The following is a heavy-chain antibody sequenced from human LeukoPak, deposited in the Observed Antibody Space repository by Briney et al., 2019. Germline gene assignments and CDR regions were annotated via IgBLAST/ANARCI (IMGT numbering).Heavy chain of an antibody. Sequence: PSETLSLTCAVYGGSFSGYYWSWIRQPPGKGLEWIGYIYTSGSTNYNPSLKSRVTISVDTSKNQFSLKLSSVTAADTAVYYCAGGYCSGGSCYDYWGQGTLVTVSS. J-gene: IGHJ4*02. CDR2: IYTSGST. D-gene: IGHD2-15*01. V-gene: IGHV4-4*09. CDR1: GGSFSGYY. CDR3: AGGYCSGGSCYDY.